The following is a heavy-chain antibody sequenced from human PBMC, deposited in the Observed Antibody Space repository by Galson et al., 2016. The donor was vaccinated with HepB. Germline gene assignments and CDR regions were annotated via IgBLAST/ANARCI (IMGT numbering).Heavy chain of an antibody. CDR1: GFTFDDYA. J-gene: IGHJ5*02. V-gene: IGHV3-9*01. CDR2: ISWNSGNT. D-gene: IGHD2-2*01. Sequence: SLRLSCAASGFTFDDYAMHWVRQAPGKGLEWVSGISWNSGNTGYADSVKGRFTISRDNAKDSLYLQMNSLRTEDTALYYCAKAAQYCSSTSCRNWFDLWGLGTLVTVSS. CDR3: AKAAQYCSSTSCRNWFDL.